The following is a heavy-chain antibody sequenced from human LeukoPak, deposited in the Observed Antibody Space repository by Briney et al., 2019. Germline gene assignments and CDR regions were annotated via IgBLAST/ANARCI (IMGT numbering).Heavy chain of an antibody. CDR3: ARCSRSSTDCYSEFDI. CDR2: INWNGDST. J-gene: IGHJ3*02. Sequence: PGGSLRLSCAASGSTFDDYGMSWVRQGPGKGLEWVSAINWNGDSTGYVDSVRGRFTISRDNAKNSLYLQMNSLRAEDTALYCCARCSRSSTDCYSEFDIWGQGTMVTISS. D-gene: IGHD2-2*02. V-gene: IGHV3-20*04. CDR1: GSTFDDYG.